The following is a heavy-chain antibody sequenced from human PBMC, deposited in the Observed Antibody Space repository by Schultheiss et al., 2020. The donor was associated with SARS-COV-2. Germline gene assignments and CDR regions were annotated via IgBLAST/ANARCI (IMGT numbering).Heavy chain of an antibody. CDR1: GGSISSSSYY. J-gene: IGHJ4*02. Sequence: SQTLSLTCTVSGGSISSSSYYWGWIRQPPGKGLEWIGSIYYSGSTNYNPSLKSRVTISVDTSKNQFSLKLSSVTAADTAVYYCARGVLPLHSYASNYWGQGTLVTVSS. CDR3: ARGVLPLHSYASNY. V-gene: IGHV4-39*07. CDR2: IYYSGST. D-gene: IGHD2/OR15-2a*01.